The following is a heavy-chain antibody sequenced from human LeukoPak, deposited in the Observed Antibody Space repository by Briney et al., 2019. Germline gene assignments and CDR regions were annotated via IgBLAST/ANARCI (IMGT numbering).Heavy chain of an antibody. CDR3: ARDRAGQLDY. J-gene: IGHJ4*02. Sequence: VASVKVSCKASGYTFANFPVYWVRQAPGHRLEWMGWINADNGNTKYSQRFQGRTTITRDTSASTAYMELSGLSSEDTAVYFCARDRAGQLDYWGQGTLVTVSS. CDR2: INADNGNT. D-gene: IGHD1-1*01. CDR1: GYTFANFP. V-gene: IGHV1-3*01.